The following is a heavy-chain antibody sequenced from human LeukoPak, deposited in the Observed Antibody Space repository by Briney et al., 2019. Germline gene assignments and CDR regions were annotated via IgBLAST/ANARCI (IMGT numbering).Heavy chain of an antibody. V-gene: IGHV4-34*01. D-gene: IGHD3-9*01. Sequence: SETLSLTCAVYGGSFSGYYWSWMRQPPGKGLEWIGEINHSGSTNYNPSLKSRVTISVDTSKNQFSLKLSSVTAADTAVYYCARGCFDWLYPVNWFDPWGQGTLVTVSS. CDR2: INHSGST. CDR1: GGSFSGYY. J-gene: IGHJ5*02. CDR3: ARGCFDWLYPVNWFDP.